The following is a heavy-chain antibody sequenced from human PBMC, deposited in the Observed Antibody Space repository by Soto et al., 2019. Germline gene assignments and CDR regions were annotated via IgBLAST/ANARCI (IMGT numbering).Heavy chain of an antibody. CDR2: IYYSGST. V-gene: IGHV4-59*01. J-gene: IGHJ5*02. CDR3: ARESWLVKNWFDP. Sequence: SETLSLTCTVSGGSISSYYWSWIRQPPGKGLEWIGYIYYSGSTNYNPSLKSRVTISVDTSKNQFSLKLSSVTAADTAVYYCARESWLVKNWFDPWGQGTLVTVSS. CDR1: GGSISSYY. D-gene: IGHD6-19*01.